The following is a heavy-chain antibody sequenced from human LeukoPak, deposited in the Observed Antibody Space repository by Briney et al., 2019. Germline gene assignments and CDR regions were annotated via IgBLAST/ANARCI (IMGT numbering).Heavy chain of an antibody. Sequence: SETLSLTCTVSGGSISSGGYYWSWIRQHPGKGLEWIGYIYYSGSTYYNPSLKSRVTISVGTSKNQFSLKLSSVTAADTAVYYCARRGYSYGYDYYGMDVWGQGTTVTVSS. CDR3: ARRGYSYGYDYYGMDV. D-gene: IGHD5-18*01. V-gene: IGHV4-31*03. CDR2: IYYSGST. J-gene: IGHJ6*02. CDR1: GGSISSGGYY.